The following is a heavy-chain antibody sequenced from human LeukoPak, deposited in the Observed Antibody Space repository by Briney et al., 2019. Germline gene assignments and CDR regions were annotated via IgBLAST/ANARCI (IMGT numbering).Heavy chain of an antibody. CDR1: GFTYSDYW. CDR3: VRDRTAPGLYFDW. CDR2: IEEDGSDK. Sequence: GGYLRLSCDVSGFTYSDYWMNWVRHATGLGLEWVASIEEDGSDKSYVVSVKGRITISRDKDKTSLYLRCRRLGVEDVAYYYSVRDRTAPGLYFDWWGQGTMVAVSS. J-gene: IGHJ4*01. D-gene: IGHD1/OR15-1a*01. V-gene: IGHV3-7*01.